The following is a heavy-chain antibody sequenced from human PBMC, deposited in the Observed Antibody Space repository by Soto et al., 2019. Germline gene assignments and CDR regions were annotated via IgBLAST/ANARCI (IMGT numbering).Heavy chain of an antibody. Sequence: PSETLSLTCAVYGGSFSGYDWSWSRQPPGKRLNRMRELKHRESTNYSPSRKSRGTISLDTSKNQFSLKLSSVTAADTAVYYCARAPAVVVITHYYYYGMDVWGQGSTVAVSS. V-gene: IGHV4-34*01. D-gene: IGHD3-22*01. J-gene: IGHJ6*01. CDR3: ARAPAVVVITHYYYYGMDV. CDR1: GGSFSGYD. CDR2: LKHREST.